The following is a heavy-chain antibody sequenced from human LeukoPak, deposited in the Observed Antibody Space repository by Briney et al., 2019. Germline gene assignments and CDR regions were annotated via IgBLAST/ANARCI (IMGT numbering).Heavy chain of an antibody. CDR3: ARETGWFGEYKF. CDR2: IWYDGSNK. CDR1: GFTFSSYG. D-gene: IGHD3-10*01. V-gene: IGHV3-33*01. Sequence: GGSLRLSCAASGFTFSSYGMHWVRQAPGKGLEWVAVIWYDGSNKYYADSVKGRFTISRDNSKNTLYLQMNSLRAEDTALYYCARETGWFGEYKFWGQGTLVTVSS. J-gene: IGHJ4*02.